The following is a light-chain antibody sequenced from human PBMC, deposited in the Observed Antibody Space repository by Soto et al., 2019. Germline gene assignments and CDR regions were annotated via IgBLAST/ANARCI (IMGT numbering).Light chain of an antibody. Sequence: DVVMTQSPLSLPVTLGQPASISCRSSQSLAYSDGNTYLNWFQQRPGQSPRRLIYKVFKRDSGVPDRFSGSGSGTAFTLKISRVEAEDVGVYYCMQGTHWPPYTFGQGTKLEIK. CDR3: MQGTHWPPYT. J-gene: IGKJ2*01. CDR2: KVF. CDR1: QSLAYSDGNTY. V-gene: IGKV2-30*01.